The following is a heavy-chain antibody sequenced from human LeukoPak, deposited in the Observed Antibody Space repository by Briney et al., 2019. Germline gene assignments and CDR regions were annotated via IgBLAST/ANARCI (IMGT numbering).Heavy chain of an antibody. D-gene: IGHD2-15*01. Sequence: PSETLSLTCSVSGGSLRSDRHNWAWVRQSADKGLEHIGSVDQTGSPYYNPPLKSRVTISVDTSSKQFSLNLTSVTAADTAVYYCARDLGGYPFFMDVWGKGITVTVSS. J-gene: IGHJ6*03. CDR2: VDQTGSP. CDR3: ARDLGGYPFFMDV. V-gene: IGHV4-39*07. CDR1: GGSLRSDRHN.